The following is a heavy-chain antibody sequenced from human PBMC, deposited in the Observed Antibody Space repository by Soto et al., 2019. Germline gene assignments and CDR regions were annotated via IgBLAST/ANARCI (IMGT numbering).Heavy chain of an antibody. D-gene: IGHD1-26*01. V-gene: IGHV4-31*03. Sequence: SETLSLTCTVSGGSINSGGYYWNWIRQHPGKGLEWLGYLYYRGNTYYNPSLKSRITISGDTSKNQFSLKLSSVTAADTAVYYCARDASTRTSTYYYAMDVWGQGTTVTVSS. CDR2: LYYRGNT. CDR3: ARDASTRTSTYYYAMDV. CDR1: GGSINSGGYY. J-gene: IGHJ6*02.